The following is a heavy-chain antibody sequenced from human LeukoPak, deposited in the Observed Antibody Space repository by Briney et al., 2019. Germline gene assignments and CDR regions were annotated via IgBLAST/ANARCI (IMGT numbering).Heavy chain of an antibody. CDR2: ISSNGGST. J-gene: IGHJ4*02. CDR3: ARGGKAATRCSGYDYPY. CDR1: GFTFSSYA. Sequence: GGSLRLSCAASGFTFSSYAMYWVRQAPGKGLEYVSAISSNGGSTFYANSVKGRFTISRDNSKNTLYLQMGSLRAEDMAVYYCARGGKAATRCSGYDYPYWGQGTLVTVSS. D-gene: IGHD5-12*01. V-gene: IGHV3-64*01.